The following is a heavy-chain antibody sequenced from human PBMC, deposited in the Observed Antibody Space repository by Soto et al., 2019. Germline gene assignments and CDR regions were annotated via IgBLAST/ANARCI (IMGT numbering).Heavy chain of an antibody. J-gene: IGHJ5*02. Sequence: ASVKVSYKASGYTFTNYGISWVRQAPGQGLEWMGWISAYNGNTKHAQKLQGRVTMTTDTSTSTAYMELRSLRSDDTAVYYCARGVGSGSYYNQYNWFDPWGQGTLVTVSS. CDR2: ISAYNGNT. D-gene: IGHD3-10*01. CDR1: GYTFTNYG. CDR3: ARGVGSGSYYNQYNWFDP. V-gene: IGHV1-18*01.